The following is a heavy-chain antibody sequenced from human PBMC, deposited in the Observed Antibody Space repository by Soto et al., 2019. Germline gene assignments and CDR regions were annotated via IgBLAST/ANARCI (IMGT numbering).Heavy chain of an antibody. D-gene: IGHD1-26*01. Sequence: QVQLQESGPGLVKPSETLSLTCTVSGGSISTYYWSWIRQPPGQGLEWIGYIDYSGSTNYNPSLKSRVTISPDPSKNQFSLKLSSVSAADTAVYYCARHSGSYDFDYWGQGTLVTVSS. J-gene: IGHJ4*02. CDR3: ARHSGSYDFDY. CDR1: GGSISTYY. V-gene: IGHV4-59*01. CDR2: IDYSGST.